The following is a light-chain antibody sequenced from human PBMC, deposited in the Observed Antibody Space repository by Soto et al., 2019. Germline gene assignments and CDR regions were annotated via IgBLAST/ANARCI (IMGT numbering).Light chain of an antibody. CDR1: TSNVGSNT. J-gene: IGLJ1*01. Sequence: QSVLTQPPSASGTPGQRVSISCSGSTSNVGSNTVTWYQQVPGTAPKLLISSNNQRPSGVPDRFSGSKSGTSASLAISGLQSEDEADYYCQTYDSSLSGLYVFGTGTKVTVL. V-gene: IGLV1-44*01. CDR2: SNN. CDR3: QTYDSSLSGLYV.